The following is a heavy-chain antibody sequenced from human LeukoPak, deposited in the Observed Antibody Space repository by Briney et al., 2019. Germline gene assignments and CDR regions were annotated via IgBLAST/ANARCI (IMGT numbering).Heavy chain of an antibody. CDR2: IYPGDSDT. D-gene: IGHD3-22*01. V-gene: IGHV5-51*01. CDR1: GSRFTSYW. CDR3: ARQGDSSGYYTIVNY. Sequence: GESLKISCKGSGSRFTSYWIGWGRQMPGKGLEGMGIIYPGDSDTRYSPSFQGQVTISPDNSISTAYLQWSSLKASDTAMYYCARQGDSSGYYTIVNYWGQGTLVTVSS. J-gene: IGHJ4*02.